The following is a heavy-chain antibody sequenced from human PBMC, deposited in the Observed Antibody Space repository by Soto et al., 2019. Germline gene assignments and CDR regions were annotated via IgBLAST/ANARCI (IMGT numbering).Heavy chain of an antibody. V-gene: IGHV3-15*01. J-gene: IGHJ5*02. Sequence: GSLRLSCAASGFTFSHAWMSWVRQAPGKGLEWVGRIKSKADGETKDYGAPVRGRFTISRDDAKDTLYLQMNSLRIEDTAVYYCCVVKRLDQYSTSGYWFDPWGPGTLVTVSS. CDR1: GFTFSHAW. D-gene: IGHD2-15*01. CDR2: IKSKADGETK. CDR3: CVVKRLDQYSTSGYWFDP.